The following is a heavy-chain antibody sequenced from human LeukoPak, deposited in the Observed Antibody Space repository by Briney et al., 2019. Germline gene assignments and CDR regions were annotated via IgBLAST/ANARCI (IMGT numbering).Heavy chain of an antibody. J-gene: IGHJ4*02. CDR3: AKDGGGYDYFDY. D-gene: IGHD5-12*01. CDR2: ISYDGSNK. Sequence: PGRSLRLSCAASGFTFSSYGMHWVRQAPGKGLEWVAVISYDGSNKYYADSVKGRFTISRDNSKNTLYLQMNSLRAEGTAVYYCAKDGGGYDYFDYWGQGTLVTVSS. CDR1: GFTFSSYG. V-gene: IGHV3-30*18.